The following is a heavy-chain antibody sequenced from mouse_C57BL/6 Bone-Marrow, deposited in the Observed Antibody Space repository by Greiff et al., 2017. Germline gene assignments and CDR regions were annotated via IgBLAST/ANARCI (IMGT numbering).Heavy chain of an antibody. Sequence: VQLQQYGPELVKPGASVKLSCKASGYTFTSYDINWVKQRPGQGLEWIGWIYPRDGSTKYNEKFKGKATLTVDTSSSTAYMELHSLTSEDSAVYFCARRGVNYYGSSFWFAYWGQGTLVTVSA. D-gene: IGHD1-1*01. CDR1: GYTFTSYD. CDR3: ARRGVNYYGSSFWFAY. CDR2: IYPRDGST. V-gene: IGHV1-85*01. J-gene: IGHJ3*01.